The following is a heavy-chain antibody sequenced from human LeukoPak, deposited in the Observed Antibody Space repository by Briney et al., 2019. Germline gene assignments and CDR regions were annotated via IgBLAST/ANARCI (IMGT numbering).Heavy chain of an antibody. CDR1: GFTFSSYA. CDR3: ARGGSYDSSGYMVDY. J-gene: IGHJ4*02. Sequence: PGGSLRLSCAASGFTFSSYAMHWVRQAPGKGLEWVAVISYDGSNKYYADSVKGRFTISRDNSKNTLYPQMNSLRAEDTAVYYCARGGSYDSSGYMVDYWGQGTLVTVSS. V-gene: IGHV3-30-3*01. CDR2: ISYDGSNK. D-gene: IGHD3-22*01.